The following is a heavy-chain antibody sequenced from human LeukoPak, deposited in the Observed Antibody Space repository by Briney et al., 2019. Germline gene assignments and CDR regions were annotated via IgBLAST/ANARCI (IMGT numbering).Heavy chain of an antibody. CDR2: IYYSGST. Sequence: SETLSLTCTVSGGSISSSSYYWGWIRQPPGKGLGWIGSIYYSGSTYYNPSLKSRVTISVDTSKDQFSLKLSSVTAADTAVYYCARGKRFVLYNWFDPWGQGTLVTVSS. CDR1: GGSISSSSYY. V-gene: IGHV4-39*07. D-gene: IGHD3-10*01. CDR3: ARGKRFVLYNWFDP. J-gene: IGHJ5*02.